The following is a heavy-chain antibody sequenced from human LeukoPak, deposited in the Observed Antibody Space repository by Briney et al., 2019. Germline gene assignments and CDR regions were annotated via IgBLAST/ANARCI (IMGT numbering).Heavy chain of an antibody. CDR3: AKEGGA. V-gene: IGHV3-23*01. Sequence: GGSLRLSCVGSGCTFSSYTMTCVRQAPGKGLECVSAIGGRGGSTYYADSVKGRFTITRDNSKNTLYMQMDSLRAEDTAVYYSAKEGGAWGQGTLVTVSS. D-gene: IGHD3-16*01. CDR1: GCTFSSYT. CDR2: IGGRGGST. J-gene: IGHJ5*02.